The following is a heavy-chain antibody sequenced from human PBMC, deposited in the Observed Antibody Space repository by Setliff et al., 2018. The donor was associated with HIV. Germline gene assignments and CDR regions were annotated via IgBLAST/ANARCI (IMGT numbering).Heavy chain of an antibody. CDR3: ARRFLEWFPPSYFYYYMDV. CDR1: GGSINSGGYY. D-gene: IGHD3-3*01. J-gene: IGHJ6*03. CDR2: IYYNGST. V-gene: IGHV4-61*10. Sequence: SETLSLTCTVSGGSINSGGYYWSWIRQPAGKGLEYIGYIYYNGSTNYNPSLQSRVTISVETSKNQFSLKLSSVTAADTAVYYCARRFLEWFPPSYFYYYMDVWGKGTTVTVSS.